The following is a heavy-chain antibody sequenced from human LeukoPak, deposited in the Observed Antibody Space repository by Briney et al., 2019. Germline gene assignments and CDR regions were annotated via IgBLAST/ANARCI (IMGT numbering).Heavy chain of an antibody. CDR1: GYIFTGYY. J-gene: IGHJ5*02. D-gene: IGHD3-10*01. CDR3: ARGNGYYYGSGSYYNSYQYNWFDP. Sequence: ASVKVSCKASGYIFTGYYMHWVRQAPGQGLEWMGWINPNSGGTNYAQKFQGRVTMTRDTSISTAYMELSRLRSDDTAVYYCARGNGYYYGSGSYYNSYQYNWFDPWGQGTLVTVSS. CDR2: INPNSGGT. V-gene: IGHV1-2*02.